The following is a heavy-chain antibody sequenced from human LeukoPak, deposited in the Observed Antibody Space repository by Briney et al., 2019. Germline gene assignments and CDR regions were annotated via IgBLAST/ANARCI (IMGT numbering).Heavy chain of an antibody. CDR1: GYSFRSDSF. CDR2: IHEGGRT. V-gene: IGHV4-38-2*02. J-gene: IGHJ5*02. D-gene: IGHD6-6*01. CDR3: ARASRPTNSWFDP. Sequence: SETLSLTCIVSGYSFRSDSFWGWIRQAPGKGLEWVGTIHEGGRTFYNPSLKGRVPISIDTSKKQFSLAVRSVTAADTAVYYCARASRPTNSWFDPWGQGTLVTVSS.